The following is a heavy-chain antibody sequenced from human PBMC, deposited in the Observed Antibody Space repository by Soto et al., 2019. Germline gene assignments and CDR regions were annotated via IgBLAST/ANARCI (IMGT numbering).Heavy chain of an antibody. J-gene: IGHJ3*01. CDR2: ISYDGNNK. Sequence: QVQLVESGGGVVQPGRSLRLSCGASGFTFSSYAMHWVRQAPGKGLEWLELISYDGNNKYYADSVKCRFAISRDNSMNTMSLQMTSLGAADTAVYYCARQWLGSPSDPFDVWGQGTMVTVSS. D-gene: IGHD6-19*01. V-gene: IGHV3-30*09. CDR3: ARQWLGSPSDPFDV. CDR1: GFTFSSYA.